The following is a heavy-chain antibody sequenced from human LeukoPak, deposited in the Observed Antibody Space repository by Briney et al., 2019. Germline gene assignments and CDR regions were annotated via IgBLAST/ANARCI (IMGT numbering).Heavy chain of an antibody. CDR3: ARGSDYYDSSGYYQH. CDR1: GFTFSSYA. CDR2: ISYDGSNK. Sequence: GGSLRLSCAASGFTFSSYAIHWVRQAPGKGLEWVAVISYDGSNKYYADSVKGRFTISRDNSKNTLYLQMNSLRAEDTAVYYCARGSDYYDSSGYYQHWGQGTLVTVSS. J-gene: IGHJ4*02. V-gene: IGHV3-30-3*01. D-gene: IGHD3-22*01.